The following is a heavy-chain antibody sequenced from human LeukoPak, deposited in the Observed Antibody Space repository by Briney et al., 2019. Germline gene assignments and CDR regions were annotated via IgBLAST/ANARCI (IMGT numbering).Heavy chain of an antibody. Sequence: SETLSLTCTVSGYSISSGYYWGWIRQPPGKGLEWIGEINHSGSTNYNPSLKSRVTISVDTSKNQFSLKLSSVTAADTAVYYCARRFAYGSGRIDYWGQGTLVTVSS. CDR2: INHSGST. CDR3: ARRFAYGSGRIDY. J-gene: IGHJ4*02. CDR1: GYSISSGYY. V-gene: IGHV4-38-2*02. D-gene: IGHD3-10*01.